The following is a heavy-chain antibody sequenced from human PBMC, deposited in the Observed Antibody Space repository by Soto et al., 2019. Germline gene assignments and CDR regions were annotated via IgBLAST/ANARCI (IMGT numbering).Heavy chain of an antibody. Sequence: GGSLRLSCAASGFTFSSYSMNWVRQAPGKGLEWVSSISSSSSYIYYADSVKGRFTISRDNSKNTLYLQMNSLRAEDTAVFYCARDRCGGGNCYSGMDVWGQGTTVTVSS. CDR2: ISSSSSYI. V-gene: IGHV3-21*01. CDR1: GFTFSSYS. J-gene: IGHJ6*02. CDR3: ARDRCGGGNCYSGMDV. D-gene: IGHD2-15*01.